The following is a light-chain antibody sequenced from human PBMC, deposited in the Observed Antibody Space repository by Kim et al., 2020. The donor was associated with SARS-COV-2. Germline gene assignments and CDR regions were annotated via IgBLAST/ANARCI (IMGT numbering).Light chain of an antibody. J-gene: IGLJ3*02. CDR3: NSRESSANHWM. CDR2: GKN. CDR1: SLRSYY. Sequence: SSELTQDPAVSVALGQTVRITCQGDSLRSYYASWYQQKPAQAPVLVFYGKNNRPSGIPDRFSGSYSGNTASLTITAAQAEDEADYYCNSRESSANHWMFGGGTQLTVL. V-gene: IGLV3-19*01.